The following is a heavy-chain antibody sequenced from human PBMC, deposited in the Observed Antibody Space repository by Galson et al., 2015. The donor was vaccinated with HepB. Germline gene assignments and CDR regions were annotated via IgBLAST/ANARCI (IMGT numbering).Heavy chain of an antibody. J-gene: IGHJ4*02. CDR1: GFTFSSYA. V-gene: IGHV3-30*04. CDR2: ISYDGSNK. D-gene: IGHD6-13*01. Sequence: SLRLSCAASGFTFSSYAMHWVRQAPGKGLEWVAVISYDGSNKYYADSVKGRFTISRDNSKNTLYLQMNSLRAEDTAVYYCACIAAAGPLDYWGQGTLVTVSS. CDR3: ACIAAAGPLDY.